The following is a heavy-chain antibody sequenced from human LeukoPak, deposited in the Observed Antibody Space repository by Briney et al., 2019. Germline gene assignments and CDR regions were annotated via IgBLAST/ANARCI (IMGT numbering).Heavy chain of an antibody. J-gene: IGHJ4*02. CDR3: ARFRPSLED. V-gene: IGHV3-33*01. Sequence: GGSLRLSCAASGFIFNSYGMHWVRQAPGKGLEWVALIWYDGSNKYYTDSVKGRFTISRDNSKNTLYLQMNSLRAEDTAVYYCARFRPSLEDWGQGTLVTVSS. D-gene: IGHD5-24*01. CDR2: IWYDGSNK. CDR1: GFIFNSYG.